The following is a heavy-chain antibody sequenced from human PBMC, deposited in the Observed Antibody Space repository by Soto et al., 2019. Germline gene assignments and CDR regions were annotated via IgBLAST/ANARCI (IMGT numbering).Heavy chain of an antibody. CDR3: ARDYYKYYDSSGYCRSPAY. D-gene: IGHD3-22*01. Sequence: GGSLRLSCAASGFTFSSYAMHWVRQAPGKGLEWVALISYDGSDKDYADSVKGRFTISRDNSRNTLFLQMNSLRAEDTAVYYCARDYYKYYDSSGYCRSPAYWGQGTLVTFSS. CDR1: GFTFSSYA. V-gene: IGHV3-30-3*01. J-gene: IGHJ4*02. CDR2: ISYDGSDK.